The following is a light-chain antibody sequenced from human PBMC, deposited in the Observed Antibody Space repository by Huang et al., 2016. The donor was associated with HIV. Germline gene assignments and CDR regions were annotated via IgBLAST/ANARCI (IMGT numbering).Light chain of an antibody. J-gene: IGKJ2*01. CDR3: QQYGSSPPYT. V-gene: IGKV3-20*01. Sequence: EIVLTQSPGTLSLSPGERATRSCRASQSISSTFLAWYQQKPGQAPRLLIYGASSRATGVPDRFGSSGSGTNFTLTISRLEPEDFAVYYCQQYGSSPPYTFGQGTKLEIK. CDR2: GAS. CDR1: QSISSTF.